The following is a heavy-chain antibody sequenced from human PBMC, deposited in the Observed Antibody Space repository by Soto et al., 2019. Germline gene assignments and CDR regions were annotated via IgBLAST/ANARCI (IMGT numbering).Heavy chain of an antibody. J-gene: IGHJ4*02. CDR3: ARGGYCSGGSCYSPYYFDY. Sequence: SETLSLTCAVYGGSFSGYYWSWIRQPPGKGLEWIGEINHSGSTNYNPSLKSRVTISVDTSKNQFSLKLSSVTAADTAVYYCARGGYCSGGSCYSPYYFDYWDQGTLVTVSS. CDR2: INHSGST. CDR1: GGSFSGYY. D-gene: IGHD2-15*01. V-gene: IGHV4-34*01.